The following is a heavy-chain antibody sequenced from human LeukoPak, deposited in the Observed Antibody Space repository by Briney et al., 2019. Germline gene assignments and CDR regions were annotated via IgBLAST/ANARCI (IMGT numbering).Heavy chain of an antibody. D-gene: IGHD6-19*01. CDR1: GFAFSAYA. Sequence: GGSLRLSCTASGFAFSAYAMSWLRQPPGKGLEWVSTINANSGTTSYAAPVRGRFTISRDNSKNTLYLQLNTLRADDTATYYCAKPISGGLAVTADWFHPWGQGTLVVVSS. CDR3: AKPISGGLAVTADWFHP. J-gene: IGHJ5*01. V-gene: IGHV3-23*01. CDR2: INANSGTT.